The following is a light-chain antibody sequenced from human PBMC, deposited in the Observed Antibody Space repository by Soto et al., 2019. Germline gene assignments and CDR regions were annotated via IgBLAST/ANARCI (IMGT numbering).Light chain of an antibody. CDR1: QSVSSTY. CDR2: GAS. Sequence: EIVLTQSPGTLSLSPGEGATLSCRASQSVSSTYLAWYQQKAGQAPRLLIYGASSRATGIPDRFSGSGSGTDFTLTISSLEPEDSAVYYCQQRSNWPRTFGQGTKVDI. J-gene: IGKJ1*01. V-gene: IGKV3D-20*02. CDR3: QQRSNWPRT.